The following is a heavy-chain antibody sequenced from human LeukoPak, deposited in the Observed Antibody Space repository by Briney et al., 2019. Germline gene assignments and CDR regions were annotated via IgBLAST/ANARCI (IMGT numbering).Heavy chain of an antibody. CDR3: AKFRSGPF. Sequence: GGSLRLSSAASGFTFSSYAMSWVRQAPGKGLEWVSSIFASGGSTYYLDSVKGRFTISRDNPQNTLYLQMNSLRAEDTAVYYCAKFRSGPFGGQGTTGTVSS. D-gene: IGHD3-3*01. CDR2: IFASGGST. CDR1: GFTFSSYA. V-gene: IGHV3-23*01. J-gene: IGHJ6*02.